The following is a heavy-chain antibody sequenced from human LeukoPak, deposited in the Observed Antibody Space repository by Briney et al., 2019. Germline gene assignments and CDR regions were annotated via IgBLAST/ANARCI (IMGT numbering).Heavy chain of an antibody. Sequence: GGSLRLSCAASGFTFSSYSMNWVRQAPGKGLEWVSSISSSSSYIYYADSVKGRFTISRDNAKNSLYLQMNSLRAEDTAVYYCARDEDYYDSGFDIWGQGTMVTVSS. J-gene: IGHJ3*02. V-gene: IGHV3-21*01. D-gene: IGHD3-22*01. CDR1: GFTFSSYS. CDR3: ARDEDYYDSGFDI. CDR2: ISSSSSYI.